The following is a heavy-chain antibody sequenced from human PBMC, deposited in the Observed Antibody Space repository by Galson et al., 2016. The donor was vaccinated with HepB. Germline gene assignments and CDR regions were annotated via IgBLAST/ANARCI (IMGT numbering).Heavy chain of an antibody. Sequence: SLRLSCAASGFTFSVFWMSWVRQAPGKGLEWMANIKEDGSDKYYVDSVKGRFTLSRDNAENSLFLQMTSLRAEDTAVYYCARGGSWGVDYWGQGTLVTVSS. V-gene: IGHV3-7*03. D-gene: IGHD1-26*01. CDR1: GFTFSVFW. CDR3: ARGGSWGVDY. CDR2: IKEDGSDK. J-gene: IGHJ4*02.